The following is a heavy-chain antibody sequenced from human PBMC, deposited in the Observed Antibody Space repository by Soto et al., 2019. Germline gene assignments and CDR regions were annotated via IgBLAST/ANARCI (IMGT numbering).Heavy chain of an antibody. V-gene: IGHV4-31*03. CDR1: GGSISSGGYY. CDR3: ARGRGCSGGSCYLGYYFDY. J-gene: IGHJ4*02. CDR2: INHSGST. Sequence: QVQLQESGPGLVKPSQTLSLTCTVSGGSISSGGYYWSWIRQHPGKGLEWIGEINHSGSTNYNPSLKSRVTISVDTSKNQFSLKLSSVTAADTAVYYCARGRGCSGGSCYLGYYFDYWGQGTLVTVSS. D-gene: IGHD2-15*01.